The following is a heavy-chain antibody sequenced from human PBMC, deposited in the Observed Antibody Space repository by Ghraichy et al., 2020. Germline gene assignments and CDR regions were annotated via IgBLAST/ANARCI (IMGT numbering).Heavy chain of an antibody. V-gene: IGHV4-4*07. CDR3: ASGIAAAVDYYYYSMDV. CDR1: GGSISSYY. J-gene: IGHJ6*02. Sequence: SETLSLTCTVSGGSISSYYWSWIRQPAGKGLEWIGRIYTSGNTNYNPSLKSRVTMSVDTSKNQFSLKLSSVTAADTAVYYCASGIAAAVDYYYYSMDVWAPGTTVTVSS. D-gene: IGHD6-13*01. CDR2: IYTSGNT.